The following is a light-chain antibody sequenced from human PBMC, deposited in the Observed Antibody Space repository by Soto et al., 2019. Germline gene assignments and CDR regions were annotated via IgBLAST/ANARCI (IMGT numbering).Light chain of an antibody. CDR1: QSIRDW. CDR3: QQYDSYSS. V-gene: IGKV1-5*03. J-gene: IGKJ4*01. Sequence: DIQMTESPSTLSASLGDIVTITCRASQSIRDWLAWYQQKPGKVPKLLIYKASNLESGVPSRFSGSGSGTEFTLTISSPQPDDFATYYCQQYDSYSSFGGGTKVDI. CDR2: KAS.